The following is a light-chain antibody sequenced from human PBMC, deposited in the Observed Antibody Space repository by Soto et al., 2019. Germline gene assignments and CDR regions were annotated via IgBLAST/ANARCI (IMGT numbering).Light chain of an antibody. CDR3: QQYDSIPLT. J-gene: IGKJ4*01. CDR1: QSVLYSSNNKNY. Sequence: DIVMTQSPDSLAESLGERSTINCKSSQSVLYSSNNKNYLAWYQQQPGQPPKLLIYWASTRESGVPDRFSGSGSGTDFTLTISSLQAEDVAVYYCQQYDSIPLTFGGGTKVEIK. CDR2: WAS. V-gene: IGKV4-1*01.